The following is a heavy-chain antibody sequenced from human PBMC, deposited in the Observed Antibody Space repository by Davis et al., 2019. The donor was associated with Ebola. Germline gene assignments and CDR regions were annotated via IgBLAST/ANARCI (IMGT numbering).Heavy chain of an antibody. CDR3: ARAYVIGTLDNSWLQLMYYYGMDV. V-gene: IGHV3-74*01. J-gene: IGHJ6*02. D-gene: IGHD5-24*01. CDR1: GFPITNYW. Sequence: HTGGSLRLSCAVSGFPITNYWTHWVRQAPGKGLVWVSRIKSDGSTIYADSVKGRFTISRDNAKNTLYLQMNSLRAEDTAVYYCARAYVIGTLDNSWLQLMYYYGMDVWGQGTTVTVSS. CDR2: IKSDGST.